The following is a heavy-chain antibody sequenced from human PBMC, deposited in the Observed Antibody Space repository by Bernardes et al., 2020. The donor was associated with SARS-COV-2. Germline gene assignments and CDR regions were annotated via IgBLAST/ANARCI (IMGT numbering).Heavy chain of an antibody. V-gene: IGHV3-21*01. CDR1: GFTFSNPG. CDR3: ARDAGADFDYWSGYYAFDY. D-gene: IGHD3-3*01. Sequence: GGSLRLSCAASGFTFSNPGMNWVRQAPGKGLEWVSSISTSSRYIYYADSVKGRFAISRDNAKNSLYLQVNSLRDEDTAVYYCARDAGADFDYWSGYYAFDYWGQGILVSVSS. CDR2: ISTSSRYI. J-gene: IGHJ4*02.